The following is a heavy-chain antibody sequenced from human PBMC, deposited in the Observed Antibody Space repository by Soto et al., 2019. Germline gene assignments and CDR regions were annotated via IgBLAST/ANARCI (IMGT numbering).Heavy chain of an antibody. Sequence: EVPLLESGGGLVQPGGSLRLSCAASGFTFSSYAMSWVRQAPGKGLEWVSAISGSGGSTYYADSVKGRFTISRDNSKNTLYLQMNSLRAEDTAVYYCAKRGYSYGWFDYWGQGTLVTVSS. D-gene: IGHD5-18*01. CDR2: ISGSGGST. V-gene: IGHV3-23*01. CDR3: AKRGYSYGWFDY. CDR1: GFTFSSYA. J-gene: IGHJ4*02.